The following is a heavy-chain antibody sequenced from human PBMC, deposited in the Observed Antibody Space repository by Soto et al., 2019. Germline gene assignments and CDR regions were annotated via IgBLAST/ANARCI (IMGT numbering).Heavy chain of an antibody. CDR2: ISAYNGDT. CDR3: ARGGINGHPTQNWFDP. CDR1: GYTFTIYG. Sequence: ASVKVSCKASGYTFTIYGISWVRQAPGQGLEWMGWISAYNGDTNYAQKLQGRVTMTTDTSTSTAYMELRSLRSDDTAVYYCARGGINGHPTQNWFDPWGQGTLVTVSS. J-gene: IGHJ5*02. V-gene: IGHV1-18*01. D-gene: IGHD2-15*01.